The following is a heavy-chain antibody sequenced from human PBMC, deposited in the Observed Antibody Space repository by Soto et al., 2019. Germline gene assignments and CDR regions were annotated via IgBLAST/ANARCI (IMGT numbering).Heavy chain of an antibody. V-gene: IGHV4-34*01. CDR1: GGSFSGNY. D-gene: IGHD6-6*01. J-gene: IGHJ5*02. Sequence: QVQLQQWGAGLLKPSETLSLTCAVYGGSFSGNYWSWIRQPPGKGLEWIGEINRRGSTNSNPSLKSRVTISVDTSKNQFSLRLSSVTAADTAVYFCARGRRQQLVRSAASDWFDPWGQGTLVTVSS. CDR2: INRRGST. CDR3: ARGRRQQLVRSAASDWFDP.